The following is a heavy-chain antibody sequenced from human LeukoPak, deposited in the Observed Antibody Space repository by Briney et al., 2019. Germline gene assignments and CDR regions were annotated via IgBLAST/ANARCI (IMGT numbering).Heavy chain of an antibody. V-gene: IGHV3-48*01. J-gene: IGHJ6*03. Sequence: GGSLRLSCAASGFTFSSYSMNWVRQAPGKGLEWVSYISSSSSTIYYADSVKGRFTISRDNAKNSLYLQMNSLRAEDTAVYYCARDGAGGSGYYYMDVWGKGTTVTVSS. CDR3: ARDGAGGSGYYYMDV. D-gene: IGHD2-15*01. CDR1: GFTFSSYS. CDR2: ISSSSSTI.